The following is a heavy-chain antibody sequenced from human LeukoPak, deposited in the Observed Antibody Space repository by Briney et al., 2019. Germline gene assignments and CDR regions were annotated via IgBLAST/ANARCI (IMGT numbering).Heavy chain of an antibody. CDR1: GFIFSTFG. CDR3: ARGIATTGPLGGRSYYLDY. J-gene: IGHJ4*02. Sequence: QPGRSLRLSCSASGFIFSTFGMHWVRQAPGKGLEWVAVIWYGGSNKDYVDSAKGRFTISRDNVKNTLYLQMNSLRADDTAVYYCARGIATTGPLGGRSYYLDYWGLGTLVTVSS. V-gene: IGHV3-33*01. CDR2: IWYGGSNK. D-gene: IGHD6-13*01.